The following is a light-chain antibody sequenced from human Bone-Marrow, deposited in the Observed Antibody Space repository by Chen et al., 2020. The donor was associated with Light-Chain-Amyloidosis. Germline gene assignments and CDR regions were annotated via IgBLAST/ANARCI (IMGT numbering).Light chain of an antibody. J-gene: IGLJ2*01. V-gene: IGLV3-21*02. Sequence: SYVLTQPSSVSVAPGQTATIACGGKNIGYTSVHWYQQTPGQAPLLVVHDDSDRPSGSLERLAGTNSGNTATLTISRVEAGDEADYYCQVWDRSSDHPNFGGGSKLTVL. CDR3: QVWDRSSDHPN. CDR1: NIGYTS. CDR2: DDS.